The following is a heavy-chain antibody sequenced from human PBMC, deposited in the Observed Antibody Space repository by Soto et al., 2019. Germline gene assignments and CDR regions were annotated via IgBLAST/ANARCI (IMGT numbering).Heavy chain of an antibody. CDR1: GDSITTNGYY. D-gene: IGHD2-8*01. J-gene: IGHJ4*02. CDR2: VYSTGST. CDR3: ARSHYTYGLLIDY. V-gene: IGHV4-39*01. Sequence: PSAPLSLTCSVSGDSITTNGYYWGWIRQPPGKGLQWIGNVYSTGSTFSHPSLTSRVFISVDTSKNKFSLRLTSVTAADTAVYYCARSHYTYGLLIDYWGPGIMVTVSS.